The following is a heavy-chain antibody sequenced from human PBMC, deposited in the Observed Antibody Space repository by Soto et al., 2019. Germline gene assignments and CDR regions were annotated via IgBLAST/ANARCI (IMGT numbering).Heavy chain of an antibody. Sequence: QVQLVQSGAEVKKPGASVKVSCKASGYTFTGYYMHWVRQAPGQGLEWMGWINPNSGGTNYAQKFQGRVTMTRDTSISTAYMELSRLRSDDTAVYYCARGRGYCSSTSCYPYYYYGMDVWGQGTTVTVSS. CDR2: INPNSGGT. CDR3: ARGRGYCSSTSCYPYYYYGMDV. CDR1: GYTFTGYY. J-gene: IGHJ6*02. D-gene: IGHD2-2*01. V-gene: IGHV1-2*02.